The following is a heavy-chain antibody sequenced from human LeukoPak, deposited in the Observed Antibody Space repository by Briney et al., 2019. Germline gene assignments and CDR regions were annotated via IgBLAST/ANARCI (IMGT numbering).Heavy chain of an antibody. CDR1: GFTFSSYA. V-gene: IGHV3-23*01. Sequence: GGSLRLSCTASGFTFSSYAMSWVRQAPGKGLEWVSAISGSGGSTYYADSVKGRFTISRDNSKNTLYLQMNSLRAEDTAVYYCAKGKYSSGWFDYWGQGTLVTVSS. D-gene: IGHD6-19*01. CDR2: ISGSGGST. J-gene: IGHJ4*02. CDR3: AKGKYSSGWFDY.